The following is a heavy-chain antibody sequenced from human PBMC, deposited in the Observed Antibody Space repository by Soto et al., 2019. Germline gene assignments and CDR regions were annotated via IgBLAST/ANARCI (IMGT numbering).Heavy chain of an antibody. CDR3: ARVSTVVTRGPFDY. CDR2: IYYSGST. Sequence: PSETLSLTCTVSGGSISSVDYYWSWIRQPPGKGLEWIGYIYYSGSTYYNPSLKSRVTISVDTSKNQFSLKLSSVTAADTAVYYCARVSTVVTRGPFDYWGQGPLVTVSS. J-gene: IGHJ4*02. V-gene: IGHV4-30-4*01. D-gene: IGHD4-17*01. CDR1: GGSISSVDYY.